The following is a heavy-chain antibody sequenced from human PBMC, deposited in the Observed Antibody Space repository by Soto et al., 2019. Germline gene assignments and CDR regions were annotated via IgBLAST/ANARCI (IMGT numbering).Heavy chain of an antibody. V-gene: IGHV3-64D*08. Sequence: GGSLRLSCSASGFTFSSHATHWVRQAPGKGLEYVSAISSNGGSTYYADSVKGRFTISRDNSKNTLYLQMSSLRAEDTAVYYCVKGNIAARDYGLDVWGQGTTVTVSS. D-gene: IGHD6-6*01. CDR3: VKGNIAARDYGLDV. J-gene: IGHJ6*02. CDR1: GFTFSSHA. CDR2: ISSNGGST.